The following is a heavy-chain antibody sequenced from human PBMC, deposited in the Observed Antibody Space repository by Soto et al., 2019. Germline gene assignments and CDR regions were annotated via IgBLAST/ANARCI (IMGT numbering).Heavy chain of an antibody. CDR1: GGTFSSYA. CDR3: ARIGGKGVPAAMNWFDP. V-gene: IGHV1-69*06. D-gene: IGHD2-2*01. J-gene: IGHJ5*02. CDR2: IIPIFGTA. Sequence: QVQLVQSGAEVKKPGSSVKVSCKASGGTFSSYAISWVRQAPGQGLEWIGGIIPIFGTANYAQKFQGRVTITADKSTSTAYMELSSLRSEDTAVYYCARIGGKGVPAAMNWFDPWGQGTLVTVSS.